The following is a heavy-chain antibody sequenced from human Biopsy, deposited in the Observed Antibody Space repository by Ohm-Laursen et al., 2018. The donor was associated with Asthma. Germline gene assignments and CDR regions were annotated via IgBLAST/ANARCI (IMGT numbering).Heavy chain of an antibody. CDR1: GFSFSDYY. CDR2: ISSSGSTK. J-gene: IGHJ6*02. V-gene: IGHV3-11*01. D-gene: IGHD6-25*01. CDR3: ARVLESSGRGPFYFFALDV. Sequence: SLRLSCSASGFSFSDYYMTWMRQAPGKGLEWVSSISSSGSTKYPAESVQGRFTISRDNAQKSLFLQMNSLRAEDTAIYFCARVLESSGRGPFYFFALDVWGQGTTVAVS.